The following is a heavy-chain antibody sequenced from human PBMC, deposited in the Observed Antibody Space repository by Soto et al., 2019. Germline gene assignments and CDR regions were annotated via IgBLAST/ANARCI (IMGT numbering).Heavy chain of an antibody. CDR2: INPNSGGT. CDR1: GYTFTGYY. J-gene: IGHJ1*01. Sequence: ASVKVSCKASGYTFTGYYMHWVRQAPGQGLEWMGWINPNSGGTNYAQKFQGWVTMTRDTSISTAYMELSRLRSDDTAVYYCARDSADIVLVPAAMGSEYFQHWGQGTLVTVSS. CDR3: ARDSADIVLVPAAMGSEYFQH. V-gene: IGHV1-2*04. D-gene: IGHD2-2*01.